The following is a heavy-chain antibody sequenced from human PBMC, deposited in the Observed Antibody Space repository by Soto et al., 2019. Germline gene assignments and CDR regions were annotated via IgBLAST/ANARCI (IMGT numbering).Heavy chain of an antibody. V-gene: IGHV3-48*03. J-gene: IGHJ4*02. CDR2: ISSSGSTI. D-gene: IGHD3-22*01. CDR3: ARESWPSQDYYYDSSGYFNY. CDR1: GFTFSSYE. Sequence: EVQLLESGGGLVQPGGSLRLSCAASGFTFSSYEMNWVRQAPGKGLEWVSYISSSGSTIYYADSVKGRFTISRDNAKNSLYLQMNSLRAEDTAVYYCARESWPSQDYYYDSSGYFNYWGQGTLVTVSS.